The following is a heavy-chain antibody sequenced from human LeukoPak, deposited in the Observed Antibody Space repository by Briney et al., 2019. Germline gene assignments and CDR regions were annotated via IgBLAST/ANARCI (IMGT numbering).Heavy chain of an antibody. V-gene: IGHV1-2*02. D-gene: IGHD6-13*01. CDR2: INPNSGGT. J-gene: IGHJ6*03. CDR3: ARGGIAAAGMAAVYYYMDV. Sequence: ASVKVSCKASGYTFTGYYMHWVRQAPGQGLEWMGWINPNSGGTNYAQKFQGRVTMTRDTSISTAYMELSRLRSEDTAVYYCARGGIAAAGMAAVYYYMDVWGKGTTVTVSS. CDR1: GYTFTGYY.